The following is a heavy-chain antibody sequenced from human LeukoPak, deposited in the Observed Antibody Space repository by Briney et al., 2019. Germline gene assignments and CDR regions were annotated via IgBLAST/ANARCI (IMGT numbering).Heavy chain of an antibody. J-gene: IGHJ4*02. CDR3: ASSGIGHYFFDF. CDR1: GFTVSSNY. V-gene: IGHV3-53*01. D-gene: IGHD3-10*01. CDR2: IYSGGST. Sequence: GGSLRLSCAASGFTVSSNYMSWVRQAPGKGLEWVSVIYSGGSTCYADSVKGRFTISRDDAKNTLFLQMNSLRAEDTAVYYCASSGIGHYFFDFWGQGALVTVSS.